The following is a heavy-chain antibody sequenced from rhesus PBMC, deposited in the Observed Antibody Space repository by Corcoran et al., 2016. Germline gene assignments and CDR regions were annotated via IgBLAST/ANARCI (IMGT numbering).Heavy chain of an antibody. V-gene: IGHV2-95*01. Sequence: QVTLKESGPALVKPTQPLTLTCTFSGFSLSTTGTGVCWLRQPPGKALEWLASIYWNDSKYNSTSLKSRLTISKDTSKNQVVLTMTNMDPVDTATYYCARGHGYYEDDYGYYYTGCDYGGQGVLVTVSS. D-gene: IGHD3-9*01. J-gene: IGHJ4*01. CDR1: GFSLSTTGTG. CDR2: IYWNDSK. CDR3: ARGHGYYEDDYGYYYTGCDY.